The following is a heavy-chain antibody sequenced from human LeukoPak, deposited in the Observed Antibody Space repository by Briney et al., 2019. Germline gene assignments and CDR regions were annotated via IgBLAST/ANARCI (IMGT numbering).Heavy chain of an antibody. CDR2: ISKNTVDT. Sequence: GGSLRLSCTGSGFIFSRYAVSWVRQAPGKGLEWVSAISKNTVDTYYADSVKGRFTMSRDNSENTLYLQMNSLRAEDTAVYYCAQRAYCSGASCYHHFDYWGQGTLVTVSS. D-gene: IGHD2-15*01. V-gene: IGHV3-23*01. CDR1: GFIFSRYA. J-gene: IGHJ4*02. CDR3: AQRAYCSGASCYHHFDY.